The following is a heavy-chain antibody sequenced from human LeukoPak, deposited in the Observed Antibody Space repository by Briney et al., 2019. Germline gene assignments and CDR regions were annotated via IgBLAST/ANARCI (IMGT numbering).Heavy chain of an antibody. Sequence: NTSETLSLTCGVSGYSISSGFYWGWIRQPPGKGLEWIGSIYRSGSTYNNPSLKSRVAISVDTSKNQFSLKLTSVTAADTAVYYCTRHSGSTREKDVFDIWGQGTMVTVSS. D-gene: IGHD1-7*01. CDR1: GYSISSGFY. J-gene: IGHJ3*02. V-gene: IGHV4-38-2*01. CDR2: IYRSGST. CDR3: TRHSGSTREKDVFDI.